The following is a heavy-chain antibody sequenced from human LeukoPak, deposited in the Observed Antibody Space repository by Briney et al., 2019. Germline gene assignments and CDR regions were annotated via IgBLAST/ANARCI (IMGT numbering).Heavy chain of an antibody. V-gene: IGHV1-69*13. J-gene: IGHJ5*02. D-gene: IGHD5-12*01. CDR3: AWGATITGDWFDP. CDR1: GGTFSSYA. Sequence: SVEVSCKASGGTFSSYAISWVRQAPGQGLEWMGGIIPIFGTANYAQKFQGRVTITADESTSTAYMELRSLRSDDTAVYYCAWGATITGDWFDPWGQGTLVTVSS. CDR2: IIPIFGTA.